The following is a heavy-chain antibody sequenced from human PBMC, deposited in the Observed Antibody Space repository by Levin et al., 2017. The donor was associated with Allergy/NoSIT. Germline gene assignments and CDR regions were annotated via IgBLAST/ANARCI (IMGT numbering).Heavy chain of an antibody. V-gene: IGHV3-9*01. CDR3: AKGTYYYDSSGYYPQDYFDY. CDR1: GFTFDDYA. J-gene: IGHJ4*02. D-gene: IGHD3-22*01. Sequence: SLKISCAASGFTFDDYAMHWVRQAPGKGLEWVSGISWNSGSIGYADSVKGRFTISRDNAKNSLYLQMNSLRAEDTALYYCAKGTYYYDSSGYYPQDYFDYWGQGTLVTVSS. CDR2: ISWNSGSI.